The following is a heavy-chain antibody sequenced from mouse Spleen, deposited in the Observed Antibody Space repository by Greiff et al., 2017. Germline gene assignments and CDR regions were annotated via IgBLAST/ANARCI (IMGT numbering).Heavy chain of an antibody. J-gene: IGHJ4*01. D-gene: IGHD1-2*01. CDR2: ISSGSSTI. CDR1: GFTFSDYG. Sequence: EVKLVESGGGLVKPGGSLKLSCAASGFTFSDYGMHWVRQAPEKGLEWVAYISSGSSTIYYADTVKGRFTISRDNAKNTLFLQMTSLRSEDTAMYYCARSFITTHAMDYWGQGTSVTVSS. V-gene: IGHV5-17*01. CDR3: ARSFITTHAMDY.